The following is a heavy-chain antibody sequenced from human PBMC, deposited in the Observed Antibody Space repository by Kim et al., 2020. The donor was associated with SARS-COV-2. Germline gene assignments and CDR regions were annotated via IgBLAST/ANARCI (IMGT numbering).Heavy chain of an antibody. CDR2: IYYSGST. Sequence: SETLSLTCTVSGGSISSSSYYWGWIRQPPGKGLEWIGSIYYSGSTYYNPSLKSRVTISVDTSKNQFSLKLSSVTAADTAVYYCARGYCSSTSCYAGNYYGMDVWGQGTTVTVSS. V-gene: IGHV4-39*01. CDR1: GGSISSSSYY. J-gene: IGHJ6*02. D-gene: IGHD2-2*01. CDR3: ARGYCSSTSCYAGNYYGMDV.